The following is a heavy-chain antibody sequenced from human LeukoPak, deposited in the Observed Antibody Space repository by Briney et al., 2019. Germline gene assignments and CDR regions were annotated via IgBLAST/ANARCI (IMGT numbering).Heavy chain of an antibody. V-gene: IGHV4-30-4*08. CDR1: GVSISSGDSY. D-gene: IGHD3-16*02. CDR3: ARTPYYDYVRGSYRYELYYFDY. Sequence: SQTLSLTCTVSGVSISSGDSYWSWIRQHPGKGLEWIGNIHYSGSTFYNPSLKSRVIISVDTSKNQFSLKLSSVTAADTAVYYCARTPYYDYVRGSYRYELYYFDYWGQGTLVTVSS. CDR2: IHYSGST. J-gene: IGHJ4*02.